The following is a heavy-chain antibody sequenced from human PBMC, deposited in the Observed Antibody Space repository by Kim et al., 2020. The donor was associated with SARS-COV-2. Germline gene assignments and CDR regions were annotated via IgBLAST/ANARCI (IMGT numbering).Heavy chain of an antibody. V-gene: IGHV3-21*01. CDR3: ARVGHKTWQWLVTGAFDY. J-gene: IGHJ4*02. Sequence: GGSLRLSCAASGFTFSSYSMNWVRQAPGKGLEWVSSISSSSSYIYYADSVKGRFTISRDNAKNSLYLQMNSLRAEDTAVYYCARVGHKTWQWLVTGAFDYWGQGTLVTVSS. CDR1: GFTFSSYS. CDR2: ISSSSSYI. D-gene: IGHD6-19*01.